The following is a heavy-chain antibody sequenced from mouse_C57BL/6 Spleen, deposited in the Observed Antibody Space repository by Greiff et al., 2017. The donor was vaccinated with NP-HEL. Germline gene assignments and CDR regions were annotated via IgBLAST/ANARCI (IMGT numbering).Heavy chain of an antibody. CDR3: ARGDGYHWFAY. CDR1: GYSITSGYY. V-gene: IGHV3-6*01. Sequence: VQLKESGPGLVKPSQSLSLTCSVTGYSITSGYYWNWIRQFPGNKLEWMGYISYDGSNNYNPSLKNRISITRDTSKNQFFLKLNSVTTEDTATYYCARGDGYHWFAYWGQGTLVTVSA. J-gene: IGHJ3*01. CDR2: ISYDGSN. D-gene: IGHD2-3*01.